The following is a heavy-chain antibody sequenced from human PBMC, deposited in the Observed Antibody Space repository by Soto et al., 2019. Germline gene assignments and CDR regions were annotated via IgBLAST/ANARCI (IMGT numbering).Heavy chain of an antibody. CDR1: GDSGSSNSAA. D-gene: IGHD1-20*01. V-gene: IGHV6-1*01. CDR3: ARARPSRYPDHFDY. Sequence: SQTLSRTCAISGDSGSSNSAAWNWIRQSPSRDLEWLGRTYYRAKWYTDYAVSVKSRITINPDTSKNTFSLQLNSVTPEHTAVYYCARARPSRYPDHFDYWGQGTLVTACS. J-gene: IGHJ4*02. CDR2: TYYRAKWYT.